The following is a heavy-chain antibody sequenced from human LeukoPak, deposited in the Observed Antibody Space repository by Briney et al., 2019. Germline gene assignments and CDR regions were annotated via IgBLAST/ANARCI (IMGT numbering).Heavy chain of an antibody. CDR1: GFTFSSYA. J-gene: IGHJ4*02. CDR2: ISYDGSNK. D-gene: IGHD3-10*01. Sequence: GRSLRLSCAASGFTFSSYAMHWVRQAPGKGLEWVAVISYDGSNKYYADSVKGRFTISRDNSKNTLYLQMNSLRAEDTAVYYCLSYGSGSGGFDYWAREPWSPSPQ. CDR3: LSYGSGSGGFDY. V-gene: IGHV3-30-3*01.